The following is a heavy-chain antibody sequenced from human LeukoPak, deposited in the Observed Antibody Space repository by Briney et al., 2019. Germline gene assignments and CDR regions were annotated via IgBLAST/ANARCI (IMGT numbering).Heavy chain of an antibody. CDR3: ARGDPVSLEWYDPFDI. CDR2: INPNSGGT. J-gene: IGHJ3*02. CDR1: GYTFTGYY. D-gene: IGHD3-3*01. Sequence: ASVKVSCKASGYTFTGYYMHWVRQAPGQGLEWMGWINPNSGGTNYAQKFQGRVTMTRDTSISTAYMELSRLRSDDTAVYYCARGDPVSLEWYDPFDIWGQGTMVTVSS. V-gene: IGHV1-2*02.